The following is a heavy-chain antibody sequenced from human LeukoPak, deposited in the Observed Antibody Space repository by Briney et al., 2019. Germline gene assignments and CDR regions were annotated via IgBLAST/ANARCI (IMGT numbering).Heavy chain of an antibody. CDR3: GRDLGGRGGA. J-gene: IGHJ5*02. D-gene: IGHD3-16*01. CDR2: TNADGSIT. CDR1: GFSFSTYW. Sequence: PRGSLRLSCAASGFSFSTYWMHWVRQVPGTGPVWVSRTNADGSITDYTDSVKGRFTISRDNAKDTLYLQMNSLRPEDTAVYYCGRDLGGRGGAWGQGTLVTVSS. V-gene: IGHV3-74*01.